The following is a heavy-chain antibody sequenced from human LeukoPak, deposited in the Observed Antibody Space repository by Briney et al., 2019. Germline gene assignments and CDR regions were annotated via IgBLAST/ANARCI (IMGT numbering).Heavy chain of an antibody. CDR3: ARDYSRVGRRYYYMDV. D-gene: IGHD6-13*01. V-gene: IGHV4-39*07. CDR2: IYYSGST. J-gene: IGHJ6*03. CDR1: GGSISGSSYY. Sequence: SETLSLTCTVSGGSISGSSYYWGWIRQPPGKGLEWIGSIYYSGSTYYNPSLKSRVTISVDTSKNQFSLKLSSVTAADTAVYYCARDYSRVGRRYYYMDVWGKGTTVTVSS.